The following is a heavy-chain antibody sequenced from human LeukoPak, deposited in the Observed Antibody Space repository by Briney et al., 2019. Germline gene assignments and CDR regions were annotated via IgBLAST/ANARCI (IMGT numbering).Heavy chain of an antibody. Sequence: ASVKVSCKASGYTFTDYSISWVRQAPGQGLEWMGWITTFNGNTNYAQKLQGRVTMTTDTSTSTAYMELRSLRSDDTAVYYCARGRWQYQPWDFDYWGQGTLVTVSS. CDR3: ARGRWQYQPWDFDY. V-gene: IGHV1-18*01. J-gene: IGHJ4*02. CDR2: ITTFNGNT. D-gene: IGHD2-2*01. CDR1: GYTFTDYS.